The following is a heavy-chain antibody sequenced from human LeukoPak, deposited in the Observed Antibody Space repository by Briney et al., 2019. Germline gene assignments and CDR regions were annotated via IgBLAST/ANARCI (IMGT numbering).Heavy chain of an antibody. CDR2: IYYSGST. D-gene: IGHD6-19*01. CDR1: GGSSSGFY. CDR3: ARGLDSSGWYPEIDY. J-gene: IGHJ4*02. Sequence: SETLSLTCAVYGGSSSGFYWSWIRQPPGKGLEWIGYIYYSGSTNYNPSLKSRVTISVDTSKNQFSLKLSSVTAADTAVYYCARGLDSSGWYPEIDYWGQGTLVTVSS. V-gene: IGHV4-59*08.